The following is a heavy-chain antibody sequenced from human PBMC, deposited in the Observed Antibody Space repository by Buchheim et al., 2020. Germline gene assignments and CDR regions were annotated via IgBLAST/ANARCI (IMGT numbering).Heavy chain of an antibody. J-gene: IGHJ4*02. Sequence: EVQLLESGGGLVHPGGSLRLSCAASGFTFKDFVMNWVRQAPGKGLEWVSSISGYDGTTYYADSVKGRFTISRDNSKGTVSLQMGGLRAEDTAVYFCTKDHLLWVPGIFDFWGQGT. CDR1: GFTFKDFV. CDR3: TKDHLLWVPGIFDF. D-gene: IGHD2-21*01. CDR2: ISGYDGTT. V-gene: IGHV3-23*01.